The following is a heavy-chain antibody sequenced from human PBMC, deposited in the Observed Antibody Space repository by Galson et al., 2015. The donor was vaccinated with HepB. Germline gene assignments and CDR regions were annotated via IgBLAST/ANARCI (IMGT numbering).Heavy chain of an antibody. Sequence: SLRLSCAASGFTFSDYYMSWIRQAPGKGLEWVSYISSSGSTIYYADSVKGRFTISRDNAKNSLYLQMNSLRAEDTAVYYCATKDVVPAATFVAFDIWGQGTMVTVSS. V-gene: IGHV3-11*01. CDR3: ATKDVVPAATFVAFDI. D-gene: IGHD2-2*01. CDR2: ISSSGSTI. J-gene: IGHJ3*02. CDR1: GFTFSDYY.